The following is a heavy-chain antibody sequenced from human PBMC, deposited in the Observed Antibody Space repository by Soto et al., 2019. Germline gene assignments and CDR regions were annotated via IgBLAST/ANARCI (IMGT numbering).Heavy chain of an antibody. V-gene: IGHV3-23*01. CDR3: AKSPSRAAAGTMVWCDP. CDR2: ISGSGGST. CDR1: GFTFSSYA. Sequence: EVQLLESGGGLVQPGGSLRLSCAASGFTFSSYAMSWVRQAPGKGLEWVSAISGSGGSTYYADSVKGRFTISRDNSKNTLYLQMNSLRAEDTAVYYCAKSPSRAAAGTMVWCDPWGQGTLVTVSS. J-gene: IGHJ5*02. D-gene: IGHD6-13*01.